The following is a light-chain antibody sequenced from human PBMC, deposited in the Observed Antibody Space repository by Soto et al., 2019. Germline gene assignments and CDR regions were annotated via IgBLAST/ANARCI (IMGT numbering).Light chain of an antibody. Sequence: QSVLTQSPSVSAAPGQKVTISCSGTSSNIGNNYVSWYQQFPDTAPKLLIYDNNKRPSGIPDRFSGSKSGASATLGISGLQTGDEADYYCGTWDSSLSAVIFGGGTKLTVL. CDR1: SSNIGNNY. J-gene: IGLJ2*01. CDR2: DNN. V-gene: IGLV1-51*01. CDR3: GTWDSSLSAVI.